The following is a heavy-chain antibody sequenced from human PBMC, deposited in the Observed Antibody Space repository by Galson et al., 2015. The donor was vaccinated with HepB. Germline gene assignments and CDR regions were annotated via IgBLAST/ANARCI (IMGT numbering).Heavy chain of an antibody. J-gene: IGHJ6*02. Sequence: SLRLSCAASGFTFSSYGMHWVRQAPGKGLEWVAVIWYDGSNKYYADSVKGRFTISRDNSENTLYLQMNSLRAEDTAVYYCAREDASGYYYGMDVWGQGTTVTVSS. CDR2: IWYDGSNK. V-gene: IGHV3-33*01. CDR1: GFTFSSYG. CDR3: AREDASGYYYGMDV.